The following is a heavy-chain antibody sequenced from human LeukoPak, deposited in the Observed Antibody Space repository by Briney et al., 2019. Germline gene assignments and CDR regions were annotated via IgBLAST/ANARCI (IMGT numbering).Heavy chain of an antibody. CDR2: ISISGSTI. CDR1: GFTFSSYH. CDR3: ARDGTTVATNYYYGMDV. Sequence: PGGSLRLSCAASGFTFSSYHINWVSQAPGKGLEWVSYISISGSTIYYADSVKGRFTISRDNAKNSLFLQMNSLRAEDTAVYYCARDGTTVATNYYYGMDVWGQGTTVTVSS. D-gene: IGHD4-17*01. V-gene: IGHV3-48*03. J-gene: IGHJ6*02.